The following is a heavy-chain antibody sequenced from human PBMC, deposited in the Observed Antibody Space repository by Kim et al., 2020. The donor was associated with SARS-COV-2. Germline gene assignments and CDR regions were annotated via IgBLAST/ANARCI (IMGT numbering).Heavy chain of an antibody. D-gene: IGHD1-1*01. CDR3: ARDRPRYNSYYYYGMDV. J-gene: IGHJ6*02. CDR2: INAGNGNT. V-gene: IGHV1-3*01. Sequence: ASVKVSCKASGYTFTSYAMHWVRQAPGQRLEWMGWINAGNGNTKYSQKFQGRVTITRDTSASTAYMELSSLRSEDTAVYYCARDRPRYNSYYYYGMDVWGQGTTVTVSS. CDR1: GYTFTSYA.